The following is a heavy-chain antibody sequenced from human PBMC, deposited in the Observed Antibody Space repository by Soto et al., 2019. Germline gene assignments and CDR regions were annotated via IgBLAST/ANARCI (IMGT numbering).Heavy chain of an antibody. Sequence: QVQLVQSGAEVKKPGSSVKVSCKASGGTFSSYAISWVRQAPGQGLEWMGGIIPIFGTANDAQKFQGRVTITADKSPSTAYMELSSLSSEDTAVYYCARDPYYYDSSGSEYWYFDLWGRGTLFTVSS. J-gene: IGHJ2*01. CDR1: GGTFSSYA. CDR3: ARDPYYYDSSGSEYWYFDL. CDR2: IIPIFGTA. V-gene: IGHV1-69*06. D-gene: IGHD3-22*01.